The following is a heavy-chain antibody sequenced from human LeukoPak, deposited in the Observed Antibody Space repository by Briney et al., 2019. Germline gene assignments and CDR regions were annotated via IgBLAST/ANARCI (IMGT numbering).Heavy chain of an antibody. D-gene: IGHD5-12*01. CDR1: GGSFSGYY. J-gene: IGHJ5*02. CDR2: INHSGST. Sequence: SETLSLTCAVYGGSFSGYYWSWIRQPPGKGLEWIGEINHSGSTNYNPSLKSRVTISVDTSKNQFSLKLSSVTAADTAVYYCAGAFSGYDSWGQETLATVSS. V-gene: IGHV4-34*01. CDR3: AGAFSGYDS.